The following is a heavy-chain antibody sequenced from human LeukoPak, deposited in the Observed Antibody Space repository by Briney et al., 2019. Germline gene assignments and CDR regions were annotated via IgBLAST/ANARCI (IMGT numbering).Heavy chain of an antibody. V-gene: IGHV3-23*01. CDR2: ISGSGGST. D-gene: IGHD6-19*01. J-gene: IGHJ4*02. CDR1: GFTFSSYW. CDR3: AKGDSGWSLDY. Sequence: GGSLRLSCAASGFTFSSYWMNWARQAPGKGLEWVSAISGSGGSTYYADSVKGRFTISRDNSKNTLYLQMNSLRAEDTAVYYCAKGDSGWSLDYWGQGTLVTVSS.